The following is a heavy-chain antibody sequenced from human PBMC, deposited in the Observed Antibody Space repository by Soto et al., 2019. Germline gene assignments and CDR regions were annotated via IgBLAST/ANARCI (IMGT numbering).Heavy chain of an antibody. Sequence: QVQLVQSGAEVKKPGSSVKVSCKASGGTFSSYAISWVRQAPGQGLEWMGGIIPIFGTANYAQKFQGRVKITADESTSTAYMELSSLRSEDTAVYYCARGYTIFGVVYHYYGMDVWGQGTTFTVSS. CDR1: GGTFSSYA. CDR3: ARGYTIFGVVYHYYGMDV. D-gene: IGHD3-3*01. CDR2: IIPIFGTA. J-gene: IGHJ6*02. V-gene: IGHV1-69*12.